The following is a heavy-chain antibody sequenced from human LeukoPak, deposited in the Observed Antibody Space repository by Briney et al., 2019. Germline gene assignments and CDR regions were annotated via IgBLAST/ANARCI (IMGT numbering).Heavy chain of an antibody. D-gene: IGHD2-15*01. CDR3: ARIPQYCSGGTCYSGTFDY. CDR1: GFSLRTSGMR. CDR2: IHWDDNK. Sequence: SGPALVHPTQPLTLTCTFSGFSLRTSGMRVSWIRQPPEKALEWLARIHWDDNKFYSTSLKTRLTISKDTSKNQVVLTMTNMDPVDTATYYCARIPQYCSGGTCYSGTFDYWGQGTLVTVSS. V-gene: IGHV2-70*04. J-gene: IGHJ4*02.